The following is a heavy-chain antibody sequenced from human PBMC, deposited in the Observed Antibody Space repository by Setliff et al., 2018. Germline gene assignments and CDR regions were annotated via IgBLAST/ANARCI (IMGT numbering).Heavy chain of an antibody. CDR1: GGSISSSSYY. V-gene: IGHV4-39*07. CDR2: IYYSGST. J-gene: IGHJ6*02. Sequence: SETLSLTCTVSGGSISSSSYYWGWIRQPPGKGLEWIGSIYYSGSTYYNPSLKSRVTISVDTSKNQFSLKLSSVTAADTAVYYCARVGGYYYYYYGMDDWGQGTTVTVSS. CDR3: ARVGGYYYYYYGMDD.